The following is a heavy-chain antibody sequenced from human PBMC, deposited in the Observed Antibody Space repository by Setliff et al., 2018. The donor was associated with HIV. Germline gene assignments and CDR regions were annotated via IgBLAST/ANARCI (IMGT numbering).Heavy chain of an antibody. Sequence: GGSLRLSCAASGFTFSSYSMNWVRQAPGKGLEWVSSISSSSSYIYYADSVKGRFTISRDNAKNSLYLQMNSLRAEDTAVYYCASMALGYGSGGGKSGYYYGMDVWGQGTTVTVTS. CDR3: ASMALGYGSGGGKSGYYYGMDV. D-gene: IGHD3-10*01. V-gene: IGHV3-21*01. CDR1: GFTFSSYS. J-gene: IGHJ6*02. CDR2: ISSSSSYI.